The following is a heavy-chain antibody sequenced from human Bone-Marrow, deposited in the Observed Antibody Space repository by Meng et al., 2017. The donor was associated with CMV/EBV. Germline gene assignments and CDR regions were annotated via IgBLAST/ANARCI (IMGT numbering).Heavy chain of an antibody. CDR3: ARITAYYYGSGSYYNFDD. D-gene: IGHD3-10*01. J-gene: IGHJ4*02. CDR2: IYHSGST. V-gene: IGHV4-4*02. CDR1: GGSISSSNW. Sequence: GSLRLSCAVSGGSISSSNWWSWVRQPPGKGLEWIGEIYHSGSTNYNPSLKSRVTISVDKSKNQFSLKLSSVTAADTAVYYCARITAYYYGSGSYYNFDDWGQGTLVTVSS.